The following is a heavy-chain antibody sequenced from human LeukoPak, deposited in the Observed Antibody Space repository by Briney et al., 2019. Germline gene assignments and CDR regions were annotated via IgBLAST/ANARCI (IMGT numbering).Heavy chain of an antibody. Sequence: GILRLSCAASGFTFSSYEMNWVRQAPGKGLEWVANIKQDGSEKYYVDSVKGRFTISRDNAKNSLYLQMNSLRAEDTAVYYCARGAYGDYRAFDYWGQGTLVTVSS. CDR1: GFTFSSYE. CDR3: ARGAYGDYRAFDY. CDR2: IKQDGSEK. J-gene: IGHJ4*02. V-gene: IGHV3-7*01. D-gene: IGHD4-17*01.